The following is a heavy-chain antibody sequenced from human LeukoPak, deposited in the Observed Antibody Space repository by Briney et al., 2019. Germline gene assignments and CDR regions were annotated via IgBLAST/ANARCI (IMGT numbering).Heavy chain of an antibody. CDR3: ARVRQQLVPNYFDY. D-gene: IGHD6-13*01. CDR2: INHSGST. J-gene: IGHJ4*02. CDR1: GGSFSGYY. V-gene: IGHV4-34*01. Sequence: SETLSLTCAVYGGSFSGYYWSWIRQPPGKGLEWIGEINHSGSTNYNPSLKSRVTIPVDTSKNQFSLKLSSVTAADTAVYYCARVRQQLVPNYFDYWGQGTLVTVSS.